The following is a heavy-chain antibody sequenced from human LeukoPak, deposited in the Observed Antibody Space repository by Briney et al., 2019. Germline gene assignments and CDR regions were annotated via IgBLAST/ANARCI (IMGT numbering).Heavy chain of an antibody. CDR2: IVVGSGNT. Sequence: ASVKASCKASGFTFTSSAMQWVRQARGQRLEWIGWIVVGSGNTNYAQKFQERVTITRDMSTSTAYMELSSLRSEDTAAYYCAADPALGYCSGGSCYPRPDDAFDIWGQGTMVTVSS. D-gene: IGHD2-15*01. CDR1: GFTFTSSA. V-gene: IGHV1-58*02. CDR3: AADPALGYCSGGSCYPRPDDAFDI. J-gene: IGHJ3*02.